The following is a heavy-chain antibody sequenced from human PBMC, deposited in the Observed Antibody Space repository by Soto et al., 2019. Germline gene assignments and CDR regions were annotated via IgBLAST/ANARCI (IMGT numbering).Heavy chain of an antibody. D-gene: IGHD3-22*01. Sequence: QVQLVQSGAEVKKPGASVKVSCRASGYTFTGYYMHWLRQSPGRVLEWMGIINSSGGSTSYSQKVQGRVTMTKDTSTSTVYMELSSLRSEDTAVYYCARRNYYDSSGYNYYPWGQGTLVTVSS. CDR1: GYTFTGYY. CDR3: ARRNYYDSSGYNYYP. V-gene: IGHV1-46*01. J-gene: IGHJ5*02. CDR2: INSSGGST.